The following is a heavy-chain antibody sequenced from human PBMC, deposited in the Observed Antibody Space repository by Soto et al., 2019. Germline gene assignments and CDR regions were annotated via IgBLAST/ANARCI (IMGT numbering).Heavy chain of an antibody. CDR1: NGSISSGGYY. CDR2: IYYSGNT. D-gene: IGHD5-18*01. Sequence: SETLSLTCTVSNGSISSGGYYWSWIRQHPGKGLEWIGYIYYSGNTYYNPSLKSRVSISVDTSNNQFSLKLNSVTAADTAVYYCARNENTLSWFDPWGRVTLVTVPS. J-gene: IGHJ5*02. CDR3: ARNENTLSWFDP. V-gene: IGHV4-31*03.